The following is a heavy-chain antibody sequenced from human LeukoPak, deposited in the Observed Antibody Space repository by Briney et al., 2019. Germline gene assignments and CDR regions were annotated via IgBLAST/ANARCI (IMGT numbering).Heavy chain of an antibody. J-gene: IGHJ4*02. CDR3: ARESVHYYGSGTRFDY. Sequence: SVKVSCKASGGTFSSYAISWVRQAPGQGLEWMGGIIPIFGTANYAQKFQGRVTITADESTSTAYMELSSLRSEDTAVYYCARESVHYYGSGTRFDYWGQGTLVTVSS. D-gene: IGHD3-10*01. V-gene: IGHV1-69*13. CDR1: GGTFSSYA. CDR2: IIPIFGTA.